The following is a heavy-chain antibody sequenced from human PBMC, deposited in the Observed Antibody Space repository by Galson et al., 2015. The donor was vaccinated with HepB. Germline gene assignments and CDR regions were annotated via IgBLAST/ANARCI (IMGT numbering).Heavy chain of an antibody. CDR2: IIPIFGTA. J-gene: IGHJ6*02. V-gene: IGHV1-69*13. CDR1: GGTFSSYA. Sequence: SVKVSCKASGGTFSSYAISWVRQAPGQGLEWMGGIIPIFGTANYAQKFQGRVTITADESTSTAYMELSSLRSDDTAVYYCARGAKVRGVKDVWGQGTTVTVSS. CDR3: ARGAKVRGVKDV. D-gene: IGHD3-10*01.